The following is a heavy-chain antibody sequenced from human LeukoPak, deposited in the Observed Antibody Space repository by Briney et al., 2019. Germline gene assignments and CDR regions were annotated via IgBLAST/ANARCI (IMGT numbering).Heavy chain of an antibody. D-gene: IGHD2-15*01. V-gene: IGHV4-30-4*01. CDR3: AREEAIVTFGIGRSAHNWFDP. J-gene: IGHJ5*02. CDR1: GGSISSRDYY. CDR2: ISDSGST. Sequence: SQTLSLTCTVSGGSISSRDYYWSWLRQPPGKGLEWIGYISDSGSTRYHPSLKSRVIISVDTSKNHFSLKLTSVTAADTAIYYCAREEAIVTFGIGRSAHNWFDPWGQGTLVTVSS.